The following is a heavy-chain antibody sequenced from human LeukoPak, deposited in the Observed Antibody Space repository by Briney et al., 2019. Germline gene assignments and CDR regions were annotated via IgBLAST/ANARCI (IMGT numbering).Heavy chain of an antibody. CDR2: ISSGSSYI. V-gene: IGHV3-21*01. D-gene: IGHD3-3*01. Sequence: PGGSLRLSCAASGFTFSSYSMNWVRQAPGKGLEWVSSISSGSSYIYYADSVKGRFTISRDNAKNSLYLQMNSLRAEDTAVYYCARESRFLEWLLYYFDYWGQGTLVTVSS. J-gene: IGHJ4*02. CDR3: ARESRFLEWLLYYFDY. CDR1: GFTFSSYS.